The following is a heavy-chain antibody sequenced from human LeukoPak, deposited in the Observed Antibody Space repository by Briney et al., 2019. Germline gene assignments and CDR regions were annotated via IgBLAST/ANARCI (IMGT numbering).Heavy chain of an antibody. CDR3: AKDSAGYFQRINWFDP. CDR2: ISSSSSYI. Sequence: KPGGSLRLSCAASGFTFSSYSMNWVRQAPGKGLEWVSSISSSSSYIYYADSVKGRFTISRDNSKNTLYLQMNSLRAEDTAVYYCAKDSAGYFQRINWFDPWGQGILVTVSS. D-gene: IGHD2/OR15-2a*01. V-gene: IGHV3-21*04. CDR1: GFTFSSYS. J-gene: IGHJ5*02.